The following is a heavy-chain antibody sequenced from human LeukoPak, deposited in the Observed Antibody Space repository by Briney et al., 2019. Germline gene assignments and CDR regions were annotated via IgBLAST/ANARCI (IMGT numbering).Heavy chain of an antibody. V-gene: IGHV1-2*02. CDR2: INPNSGGT. CDR3: ARDIGGSYYNVRWFDP. CDR1: GYTFTGYY. Sequence: ASVKVSCRASGYTFTGYYMHWVRQAPGQGLEWMGWINPNSGGTKYAQKFQGRVTMTRDTSISTAYMELSRLRSDDTAVYYCARDIGGSYYNVRWFDPWGQGTLVTVS. J-gene: IGHJ5*02. D-gene: IGHD3-10*01.